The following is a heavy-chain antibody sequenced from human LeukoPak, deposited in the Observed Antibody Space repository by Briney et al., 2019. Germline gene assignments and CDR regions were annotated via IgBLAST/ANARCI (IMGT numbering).Heavy chain of an antibody. V-gene: IGHV4-39*07. CDR2: IYYSGST. CDR1: GGAISSSHYY. Sequence: SETLSLTCTVSGGAISSSHYYWDWIRQPPGKGLEWIGSIYYSGSTSYNSSLKSRVTISVDTSKNQFSLKLSSVTAADTAVYYCAILPARDTYYYDSSGYYRPGVHWGQGTLVTVSS. D-gene: IGHD3-22*01. CDR3: AILPARDTYYYDSSGYYRPGVH. J-gene: IGHJ4*02.